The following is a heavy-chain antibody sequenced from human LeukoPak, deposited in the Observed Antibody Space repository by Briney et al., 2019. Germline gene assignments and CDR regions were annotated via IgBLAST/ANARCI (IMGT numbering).Heavy chain of an antibody. CDR2: ISSSGST. J-gene: IGHJ4*02. V-gene: IGHV4-61*02. D-gene: IGHD3-10*01. CDR1: GDSISSGDYY. CDR3: ARHRVRGVYGDY. Sequence: SETLSLTCTVSGDSISSGDYYWSWIRQPAGKGLEWIGRISSSGSTNYNPSLKSRVTISVDTSKNQFSLKLSSVTAADTAVYFCARHRVRGVYGDYWGQGTLVTVSS.